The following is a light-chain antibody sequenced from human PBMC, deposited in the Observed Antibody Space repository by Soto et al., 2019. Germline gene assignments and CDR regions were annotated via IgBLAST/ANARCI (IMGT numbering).Light chain of an antibody. CDR2: AAS. Sequence: IQLTQSPSSLSASVGDRVTITCRASQGISSYLAWYQQKPGKAPKLLIYAASTLQSGVPSRFSGSGSGTDFTLTISCLQSEDFATYYCQQYYSYPWTFGQGTKV. J-gene: IGKJ1*01. CDR3: QQYYSYPWT. V-gene: IGKV1-9*01. CDR1: QGISSY.